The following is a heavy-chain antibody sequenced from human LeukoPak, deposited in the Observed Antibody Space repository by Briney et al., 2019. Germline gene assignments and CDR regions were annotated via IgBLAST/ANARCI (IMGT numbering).Heavy chain of an antibody. J-gene: IGHJ6*03. D-gene: IGHD3-9*01. CDR3: AKDFGWDYYYYYMDV. V-gene: IGHV3-23*01. Sequence: GGSLRLSCAASGFIFRNHAMNWVRQAPGQGLEWVSGVSASGGSTFNTDSVKGRFSISRDNSKNTLYLQMNSLRAEDTAVYYCAKDFGWDYYYYYMDVWGKGTTVTVSS. CDR1: GFIFRNHA. CDR2: VSASGGST.